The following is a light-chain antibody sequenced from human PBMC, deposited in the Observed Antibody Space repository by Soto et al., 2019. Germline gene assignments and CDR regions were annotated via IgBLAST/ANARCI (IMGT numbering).Light chain of an antibody. CDR3: QQYHSPPLT. J-gene: IGKJ4*01. V-gene: IGKV4-1*01. CDR2: CKY. CDR1: QSVLYSSNDKNY. Sequence: DIVMTQSPDSLAVSLGEGATINCKSSQSVLYSSNDKNYLAWYQQKSGQPPKLLIYCKYIRESWVPDRFSGRGSGTDFTLTISSLQAEDVAVYYCQQYHSPPLTFGEGTKVEI.